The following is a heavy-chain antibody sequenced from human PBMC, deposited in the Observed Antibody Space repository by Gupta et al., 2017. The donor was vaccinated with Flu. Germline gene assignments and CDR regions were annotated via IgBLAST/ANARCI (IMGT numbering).Heavy chain of an antibody. V-gene: IGHV3-48*03. J-gene: IGHJ4*02. CDR1: GFTFSSYE. Sequence: VQLVESGGGLVQPGGSLRLSCAASGFTFSSYEMNWFRQAPGKGLEWVSYISGSGSTKYYADSVKGRFTISRDNAKNSLYLQMNSLRAEDTAVYYCARGGYSSFSFDYWGQGTLVTVSS. CDR2: ISGSGSTK. CDR3: ARGGYSSFSFDY. D-gene: IGHD5-18*01.